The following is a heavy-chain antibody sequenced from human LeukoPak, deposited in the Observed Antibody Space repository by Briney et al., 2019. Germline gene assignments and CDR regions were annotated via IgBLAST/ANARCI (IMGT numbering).Heavy chain of an antibody. D-gene: IGHD4-17*01. CDR3: ARDVHGDYGSGWFDP. CDR2: IMPLFGTA. J-gene: IGHJ5*02. CDR1: GGTFNNSA. Sequence: SVKVSCMTSGGTFNNSAISWVRQAPGQGLEWLGGIMPLFGTAGYAQKFQGRVTITKDESTRTVYLELSSLTSDDTAVYYCARDVHGDYGSGWFDPWGRGTLVSVSS. V-gene: IGHV1-69*05.